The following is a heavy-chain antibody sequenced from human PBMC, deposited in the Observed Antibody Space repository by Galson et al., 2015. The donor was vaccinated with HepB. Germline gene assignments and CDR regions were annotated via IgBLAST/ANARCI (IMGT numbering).Heavy chain of an antibody. CDR2: INSNGGST. Sequence: SLRLSCAVSGFTFGDYAMSWFRQAPGKGLEWVSTINSNGGSTYYADSVKGRFTISRDNSKSTLYLQMNSLRAEDTAVFYCAKGYDFWSGYTYWYFDLWGRGTLVTVSS. CDR3: AKGYDFWSGYTYWYFDL. V-gene: IGHV3-23*01. D-gene: IGHD3-3*01. J-gene: IGHJ2*01. CDR1: GFTFGDYA.